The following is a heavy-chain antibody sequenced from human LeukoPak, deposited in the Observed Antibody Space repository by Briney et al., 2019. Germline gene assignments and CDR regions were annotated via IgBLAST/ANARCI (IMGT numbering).Heavy chain of an antibody. J-gene: IGHJ4*02. V-gene: IGHV3-30-3*01. CDR1: GFTFSSYA. Sequence: GRSLRLSCAASGFTFSSYAMHWVREAPGKGLVWVADISYDGSNKYYAGSVKGRFTISRDNSKNTLSLQMNSLRAEDTAVYYCARDIQRYSSSWYRFGDYWGQGTLVTVSS. CDR3: ARDIQRYSSSWYRFGDY. D-gene: IGHD6-13*01. CDR2: ISYDGSNK.